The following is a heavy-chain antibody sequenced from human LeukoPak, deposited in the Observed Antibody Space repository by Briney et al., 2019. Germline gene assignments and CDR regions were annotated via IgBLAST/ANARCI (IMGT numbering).Heavy chain of an antibody. CDR2: FDPEDGET. CDR1: GYTLTELS. J-gene: IGHJ4*02. Sequence: ASVKVSCKVSGYTLTELSMHWVRQAPGKGLEWMGGFDPEDGETIYAQKFQGRVTMTEDASTDTAYMELSSLRSEDTAVYYCATDIRGVLRSAMVVDYWGQGTLVTVSS. V-gene: IGHV1-24*01. D-gene: IGHD5-18*01. CDR3: ATDIRGVLRSAMVVDY.